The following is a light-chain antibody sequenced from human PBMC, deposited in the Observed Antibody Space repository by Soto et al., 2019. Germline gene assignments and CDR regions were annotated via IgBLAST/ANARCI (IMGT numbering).Light chain of an antibody. J-gene: IGKJ2*01. Sequence: EIVLTQFPGTLSLSPGEGATLSFRTIQSINSAYLAWYQQKPGQAPRLLIYGASNRAAGIPDRFGGGGSGTDFTLTLSRLEPEDFAVYFCQYYGSSPPYTFGQGTKVDIK. CDR3: QYYGSSPPYT. CDR1: QSINSAY. CDR2: GAS. V-gene: IGKV3-20*01.